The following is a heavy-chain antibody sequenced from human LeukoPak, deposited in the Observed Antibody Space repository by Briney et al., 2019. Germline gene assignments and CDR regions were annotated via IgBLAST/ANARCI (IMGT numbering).Heavy chain of an antibody. CDR2: MNPYTGKT. V-gene: IGHV1-8*03. CDR3: ARAPTPFYYGSSAYYSDF. Sequence: ASVKVSCKTSGYTFTNFDINWVRQATGQGLEWLGWMNPYTGKTGYAQKFQGRVTFTGDTSIRTAYMEVSSLTSEDTAVYYCARAPTPFYYGSSAYYSDFWGQGTLVTVSS. D-gene: IGHD6-25*01. J-gene: IGHJ4*02. CDR1: GYTFTNFD.